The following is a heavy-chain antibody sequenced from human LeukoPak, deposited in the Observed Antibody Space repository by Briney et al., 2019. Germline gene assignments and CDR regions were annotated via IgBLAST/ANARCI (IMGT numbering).Heavy chain of an antibody. D-gene: IGHD3-22*01. V-gene: IGHV4-39*01. J-gene: IGHJ4*02. Sequence: SETLSLTCTASGGSISSSSYYWGWIRQPPGKGLEWIGSIYYSGSTYYNPSLKSRVTISVDTSKNQFSLKLSSVTAADTAVYYCASLHITYYYDSSGYPDDYWDQGTLVTVSS. CDR2: IYYSGST. CDR1: GGSISSSSYY. CDR3: ASLHITYYYDSSGYPDDY.